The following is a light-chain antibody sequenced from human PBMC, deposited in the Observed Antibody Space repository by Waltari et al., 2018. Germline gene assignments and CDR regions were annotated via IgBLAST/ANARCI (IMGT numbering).Light chain of an antibody. CDR1: ESLLYSANNKDY. V-gene: IGKV4-1*01. Sequence: DMVMTQSPDSLAVSLGERVTINCKSSESLLYSANNKDYLAWYQQKPGQPPKRLIYWASNRESGVPERFRGRGYGTDFTLSISGPQSEDVAVYYCQQYYGNPLTFGGGTKVEIK. J-gene: IGKJ4*01. CDR2: WAS. CDR3: QQYYGNPLT.